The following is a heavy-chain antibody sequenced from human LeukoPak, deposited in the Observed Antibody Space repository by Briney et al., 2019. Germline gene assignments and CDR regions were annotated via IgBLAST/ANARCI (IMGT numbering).Heavy chain of an antibody. CDR1: GFTFSSYG. CDR2: ISYDGSNK. V-gene: IGHV3-30*03. CDR3: ASRMAAAGGGLSRTFDY. D-gene: IGHD6-13*01. Sequence: PGGSLRLSCAASGFTFSSYGMHWVRQAPGKGLEWVAVISYDGSNKYYADSVKGRFTISRDNSKNSLYLQMNSLRAEDTAVYYCASRMAAAGGGLSRTFDYWGQGTLVTVSS. J-gene: IGHJ4*02.